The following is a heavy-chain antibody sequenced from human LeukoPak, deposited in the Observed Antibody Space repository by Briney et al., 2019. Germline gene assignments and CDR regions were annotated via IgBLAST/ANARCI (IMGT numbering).Heavy chain of an antibody. CDR3: ATDRGLARSQPSGWFDP. V-gene: IGHV4-4*07. D-gene: IGHD3-10*01. Sequence: PSETLSLTCTVSGGSISSYYWSWTRQPAGKGLEWIGRIYTSGSTNYNPSLKSRVTMSVDTSKNQFSLKLSSVTAADTAVYYCATDRGLARSQPSGWFDPWGQGTLVTVSS. J-gene: IGHJ5*02. CDR2: IYTSGST. CDR1: GGSISSYY.